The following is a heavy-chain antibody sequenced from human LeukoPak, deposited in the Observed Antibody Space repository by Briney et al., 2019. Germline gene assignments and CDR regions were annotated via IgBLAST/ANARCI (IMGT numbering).Heavy chain of an antibody. Sequence: GGSLRLSCAASGFSFSSYSMNWVRQAPGKGLEWVAVISYDGSNKYYADSVKGRFTISRDNSKNTLYLQMNSLRAEDTAVYYCAKDVFRGYRDTAFDIWGQGTMVTVSS. CDR3: AKDVFRGYRDTAFDI. J-gene: IGHJ3*02. D-gene: IGHD3-16*02. CDR1: GFSFSSYS. V-gene: IGHV3-30*18. CDR2: ISYDGSNK.